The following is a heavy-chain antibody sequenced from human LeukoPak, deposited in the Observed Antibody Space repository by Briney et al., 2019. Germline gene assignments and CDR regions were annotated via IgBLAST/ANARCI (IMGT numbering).Heavy chain of an antibody. CDR2: VSNSGDYI. Sequence: GGSLRLSCAASGFSFSSYRMNWVRQAPGKGLEWVSSVSNSGDYIHYADSVKGRFTISRDNSKNSLYLQMNSLRAEDTAVYYCAKVSVPRYYYDSSGYTDYWGQGTLVTVSS. CDR3: AKVSVPRYYYDSSGYTDY. J-gene: IGHJ4*02. D-gene: IGHD3-22*01. CDR1: GFSFSSYR. V-gene: IGHV3-21*06.